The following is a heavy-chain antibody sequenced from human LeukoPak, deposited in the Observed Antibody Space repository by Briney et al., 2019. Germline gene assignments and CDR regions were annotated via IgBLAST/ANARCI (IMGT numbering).Heavy chain of an antibody. V-gene: IGHV3-74*01. CDR1: GFTLSSYW. CDR3: ARAPSEIGGYYPEYFRH. J-gene: IGHJ1*01. D-gene: IGHD3-22*01. Sequence: GGSLRLSCAASGFTLSSYWMHWVRQAPGKGLVWVSRIKSDGRTNYADSVKGRFAISRDNAKNTVSLQMNSLRAEDTGVYYCARAPSEIGGYYPEYFRHWGQGTLVIVSS. CDR2: IKSDGRT.